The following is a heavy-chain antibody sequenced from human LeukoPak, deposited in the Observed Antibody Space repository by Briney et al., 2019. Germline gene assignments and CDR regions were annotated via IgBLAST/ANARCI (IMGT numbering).Heavy chain of an antibody. CDR3: ARVQSSIVMSPIPTFDY. D-gene: IGHD2/OR15-2a*01. J-gene: IGHJ4*02. Sequence: GGSLRLSCAASGFTFSRYTTNWVRQAPGKGLGWSSSIRSSNSHIFYADSVKGRFFVSRDNVQNLLFLHMNRLRAEDTAVYYCARVQSSIVMSPIPTFDYWGQGNLVTVSS. CDR2: IRSSNSHI. CDR1: GFTFSRYT. V-gene: IGHV3-21*06.